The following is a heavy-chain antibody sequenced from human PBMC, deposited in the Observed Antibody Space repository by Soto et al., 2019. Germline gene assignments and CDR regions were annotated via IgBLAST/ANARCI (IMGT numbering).Heavy chain of an antibody. CDR3: ARPARDSSGYDPYFYYYYGMDV. J-gene: IGHJ6*02. CDR2: IIPIFGTA. CDR1: GGTFSSYA. V-gene: IGHV1-69*06. D-gene: IGHD3-22*01. Sequence: SVKVSCKXSGGTFSSYAISWVRQAPGQGLEWMGGIIPIFGTANYAQKFQGRVTITADKSTSTAYMELSGLRSEDTAVYYCARPARDSSGYDPYFYYYYGMDVWGQGTTVTVSS.